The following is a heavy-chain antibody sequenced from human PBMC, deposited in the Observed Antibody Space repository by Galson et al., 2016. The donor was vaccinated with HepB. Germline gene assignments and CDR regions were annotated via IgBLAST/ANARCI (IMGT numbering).Heavy chain of an antibody. V-gene: IGHV3-74*01. CDR3: VRDRPEGVNTFDR. J-gene: IGHJ4*02. CDR1: GFTFSAHW. Sequence: SLRLSCAASGFTFSAHWMHWVRQSPGKGLVWVSRIKGDGSRTHYADPVKGRFTISRDNAKNTLFLQMTSLRAEDTGIYYCVRDRPEGVNTFDRWGRGTLVTVSS. D-gene: IGHD3-10*01. CDR2: IKGDGSRT.